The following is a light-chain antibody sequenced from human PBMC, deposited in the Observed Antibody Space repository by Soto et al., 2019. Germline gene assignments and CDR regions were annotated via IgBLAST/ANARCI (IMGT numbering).Light chain of an antibody. V-gene: IGLV1-51*02. J-gene: IGLJ3*02. Sequence: QSVLTQPPSVSAAPGQKVTISCSGRTSNIGNNYVSWFQKFPVTAPKLLIYEDDKRPSGIPDRFSGSKSGTSATLAITGLQSGDEADYYCGTWDRSLHGGVFGGGTKLTVL. CDR2: EDD. CDR3: GTWDRSLHGGV. CDR1: TSNIGNNY.